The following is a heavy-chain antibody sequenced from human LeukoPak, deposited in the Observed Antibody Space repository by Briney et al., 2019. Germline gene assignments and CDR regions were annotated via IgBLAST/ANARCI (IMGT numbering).Heavy chain of an antibody. J-gene: IGHJ4*02. D-gene: IGHD5-12*01. Sequence: AASVKVSCKASGYTFSTYGITWVRQARGQGLEWMGWISGRQGNTKYAQNFQGRVTMTIDTSTSTAYMDLRSLRSDDTAIYFCARSDLATITAGPFEYWGQGTLVAVSS. CDR3: ARSDLATITAGPFEY. V-gene: IGHV1-18*01. CDR1: GYTFSTYG. CDR2: ISGRQGNT.